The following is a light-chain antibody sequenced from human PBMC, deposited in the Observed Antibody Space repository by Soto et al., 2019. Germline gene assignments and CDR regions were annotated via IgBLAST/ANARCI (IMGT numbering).Light chain of an antibody. V-gene: IGKV3-11*01. J-gene: IGKJ1*01. CDR1: QSVSSY. Sequence: EIVLTQSPATLSLSPGERATLSCRASQSVSSYLAWYKQKPGQAPRLLIYDASNRDTGIPARFSGSGYGTDFTLTFSSLVPEDFAVYYCQQRSNWPRTFGQGTKVDIK. CDR2: DAS. CDR3: QQRSNWPRT.